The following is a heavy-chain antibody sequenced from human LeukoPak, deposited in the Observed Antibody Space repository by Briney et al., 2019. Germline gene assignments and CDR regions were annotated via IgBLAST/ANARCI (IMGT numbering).Heavy chain of an antibody. Sequence: GGSLRFSCAASGFTLSSYEMNWVRQAPGKGLEWVSYISRSGSSTHYVDSVKGRLTISRDNAKNSLYLQMNSLRAEDTAVYYCAKDPGIAAAGTWGGDYWGQGTLVTVSS. D-gene: IGHD6-13*01. J-gene: IGHJ4*02. CDR1: GFTLSSYE. CDR3: AKDPGIAAAGTWGGDY. CDR2: ISRSGSST. V-gene: IGHV3-48*03.